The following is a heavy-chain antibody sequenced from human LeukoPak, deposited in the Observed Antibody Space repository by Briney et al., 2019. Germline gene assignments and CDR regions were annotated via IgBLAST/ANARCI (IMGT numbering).Heavy chain of an antibody. J-gene: IGHJ5*02. CDR3: AGQNVGVVTT. Sequence: KPSETLFLTCSASGGSITTYYWAWIRQSPGKGLEWIGYSYHSGYANYNPSFKSRGTISVDTSKNQFSLNLNSVTPADTALYFCAGQNVGVVTTWGQGTHVIVSS. D-gene: IGHD2-21*02. CDR1: GGSITTYY. CDR2: SYHSGYA. V-gene: IGHV4-59*01.